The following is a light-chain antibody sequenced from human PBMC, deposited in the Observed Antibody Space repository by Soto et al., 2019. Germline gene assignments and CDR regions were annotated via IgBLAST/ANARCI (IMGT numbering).Light chain of an antibody. CDR2: GAS. CDR1: QSLSSSY. V-gene: IGKV3-20*01. J-gene: IGKJ1*01. CDR3: QQYGSSPPT. Sequence: EIVLTQSPGTLSFSPGERATVSCRASQSLSSSYLAWYQQKPGQAPRLLIYGASSRATGIPDRFTGSGSGTDFTLTVSRLEPEDFAVYYCQQYGSSPPTFGQGTKVDI.